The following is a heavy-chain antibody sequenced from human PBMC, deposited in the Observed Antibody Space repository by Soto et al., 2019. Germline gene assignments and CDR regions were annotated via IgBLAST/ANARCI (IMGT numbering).Heavy chain of an antibody. D-gene: IGHD1-26*01. CDR3: ARQGIVGATNFDY. Sequence: QLQLQESGPGLVKPSETLSLTCTVSGGSISSSSYYWGWIRQPPGKGLEWIGSIYYSGSTYYNPSLKSRVTISVDTSKNQFSLKLSSVTAADTAVYYCARQGIVGATNFDYWGQGTLVTVSS. CDR2: IYYSGST. J-gene: IGHJ4*02. V-gene: IGHV4-39*01. CDR1: GGSISSSSYY.